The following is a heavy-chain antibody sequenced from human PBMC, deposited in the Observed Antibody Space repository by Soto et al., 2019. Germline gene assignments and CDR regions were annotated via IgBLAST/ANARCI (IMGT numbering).Heavy chain of an antibody. J-gene: IGHJ4*02. V-gene: IGHV3-30-3*01. CDR1: VFTFSSYA. CDR2: ISYDGSNK. D-gene: IGHD6-13*01. Sequence: QVQLVESGGGVVQPGRSLRLSCAASVFTFSSYAMHWVRQAPGKGLEWVAVISYDGSNKYYADSVKGRFTISRDNSKNTLYLQMNSLRAEDTAVYYCARGGSSAPVWGQGTLVTVSS. CDR3: ARGGSSAPV.